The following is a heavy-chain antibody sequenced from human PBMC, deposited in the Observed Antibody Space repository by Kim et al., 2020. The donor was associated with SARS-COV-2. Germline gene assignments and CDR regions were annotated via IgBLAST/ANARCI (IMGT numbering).Heavy chain of an antibody. CDR3: ARDSRIAAADNNWFDP. CDR1: GYTFTSYY. CDR2: INPSGGNT. J-gene: IGHJ5*02. V-gene: IGHV1-46*01. D-gene: IGHD6-13*01. Sequence: ASVKVSCKASGYTFTSYYMHWVRQAPGQGLEWMGIINPSGGNTSYAQKFQGRVTMTRDTSTSTVYMELSSLRSEDTAVYYCARDSRIAAADNNWFDPWGQGTLVTVSS.